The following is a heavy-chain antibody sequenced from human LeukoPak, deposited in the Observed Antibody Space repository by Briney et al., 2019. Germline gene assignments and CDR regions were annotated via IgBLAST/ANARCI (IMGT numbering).Heavy chain of an antibody. D-gene: IGHD3-22*01. J-gene: IGHJ4*02. V-gene: IGHV4-4*07. CDR3: ARDSSGYYYGRYFDY. CDR2: IYTSGST. Sequence: SETLSLTCTVSGGSISSYYWSWIRQPAGKGLEWIGRIYTSGSTNYNSSLKSRVTMSVDTSKNQFSLKLSSVTAADTAVYYCARDSSGYYYGRYFDYWGQGTLVTVSS. CDR1: GGSISSYY.